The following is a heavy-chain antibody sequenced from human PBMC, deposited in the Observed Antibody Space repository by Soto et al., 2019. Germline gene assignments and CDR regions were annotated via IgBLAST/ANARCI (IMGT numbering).Heavy chain of an antibody. CDR2: IWSDGSNK. J-gene: IGHJ4*02. D-gene: IGHD3-16*01. V-gene: IGHV3-33*01. CDR3: AREENRGGFDY. CDR1: GFTFSRYG. Sequence: PGGSLRLSCAASGFTFSRYGFHWVRQAPGKGLEWVALIWSDGSNKYYTESVKGRFTISRDDSKNTLYLEMDSLRAEDTAVYYCAREENRGGFDYWGQGTLVTVSS.